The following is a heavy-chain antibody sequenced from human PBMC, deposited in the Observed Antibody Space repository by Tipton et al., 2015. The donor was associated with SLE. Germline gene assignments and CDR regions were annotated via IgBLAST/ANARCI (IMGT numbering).Heavy chain of an antibody. Sequence: GLVKPSETLSLTCIVSGDSLIKYYWNWFRQSPGKRLEWIGYVFYTGSTNYNPSFKSRVTISVDTSNNQFSLRLDSVTDADTAIYFCARAKSAMGSYDTWGQGAQVTVSS. V-gene: IGHV4-59*01. CDR3: ARAKSAMGSYDT. CDR1: GDSLIKYY. CDR2: VFYTGST. D-gene: IGHD2-21*01. J-gene: IGHJ5*02.